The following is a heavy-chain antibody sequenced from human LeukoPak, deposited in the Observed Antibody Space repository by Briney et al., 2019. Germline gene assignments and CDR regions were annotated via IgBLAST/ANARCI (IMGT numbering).Heavy chain of an antibody. D-gene: IGHD3-10*01. CDR1: GFTFRSYS. Sequence: GGSLRLSCAASGFTFRSYSMNWVREAPGRGLGWVSSIIIRRSYIYNADSVKGRFTISRDNAKNSLYLQMNSLRAEDTAVYYCARAIALGPTYYYGSGSYPLPDYWGQGTLVTVSS. CDR2: IIIRRSYI. V-gene: IGHV3-21*01. CDR3: ARAIALGPTYYYGSGSYPLPDY. J-gene: IGHJ4*02.